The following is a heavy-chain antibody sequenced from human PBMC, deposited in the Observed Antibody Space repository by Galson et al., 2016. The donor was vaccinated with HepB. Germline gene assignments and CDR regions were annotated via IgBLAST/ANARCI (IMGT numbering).Heavy chain of an antibody. J-gene: IGHJ4*02. V-gene: IGHV3-64*05. CDR1: GFTFSSYA. Sequence: SLRLSCAGSGFTFSSYAIHWVRQAPGKGLEYVSAIGNDGVTTYYADSVEGRFSISRDNRRNMVYVQMSSLKPEDTAVYYCVKAYEYDFWTGPPKFDFWGQGTLVTVSS. CDR2: IGNDGVTT. D-gene: IGHD3/OR15-3a*01. CDR3: VKAYEYDFWTGPPKFDF.